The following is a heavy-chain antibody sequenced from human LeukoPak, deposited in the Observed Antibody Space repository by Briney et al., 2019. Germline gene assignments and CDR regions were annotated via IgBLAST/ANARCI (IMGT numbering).Heavy chain of an antibody. CDR2: IDDAGSGT. CDR3: ATVFDL. CDR1: GFTFSNYG. J-gene: IGHJ4*02. Sequence: GGSLRLSCAASGFTFSNYGMYWVRQAPGKGLVWVSRIDDAGSGTSYVDSVKGRFTISRDTAKNTVYLQMNSLRVDDTAVYYCATVFDLWGQGTLVTVSS. V-gene: IGHV3-74*01.